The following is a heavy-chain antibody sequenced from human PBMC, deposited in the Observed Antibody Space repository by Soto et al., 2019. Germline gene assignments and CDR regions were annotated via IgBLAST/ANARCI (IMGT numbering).Heavy chain of an antibody. J-gene: IGHJ6*02. CDR3: ARGPSLRYFDWLSPRPQYYYYGMDV. V-gene: IGHV4-34*01. Sequence: SETLSLTCAVYGGSFSGYYWSWIRQPPGKGLEWIGEINHSGSTNYNPSLKSRVTISVDTSKNQFSLKLSSVTAADTAVYYCARGPSLRYFDWLSPRPQYYYYGMDVWGQGTTVTVSS. D-gene: IGHD3-9*01. CDR2: INHSGST. CDR1: GGSFSGYY.